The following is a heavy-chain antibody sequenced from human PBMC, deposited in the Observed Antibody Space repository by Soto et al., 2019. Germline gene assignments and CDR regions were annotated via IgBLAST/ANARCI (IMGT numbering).Heavy chain of an antibody. CDR1: GFVFSSHA. CDR3: AKGRYSYDSSGHDY. Sequence: GVSLRLSCAASGFVFSSHAMNWVRQAPGKGLEWVSGISGSGGRTYYADSVKGRFTISRDNSKNTLDLQMNSLRAEDTAVYYCAKGRYSYDSSGHDYWGLGTLVTVSS. D-gene: IGHD3-22*01. J-gene: IGHJ4*02. V-gene: IGHV3-23*01. CDR2: ISGSGGRT.